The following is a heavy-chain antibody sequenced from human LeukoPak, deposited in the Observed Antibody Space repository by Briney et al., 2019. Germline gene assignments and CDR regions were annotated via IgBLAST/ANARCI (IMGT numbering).Heavy chain of an antibody. CDR2: IYRSGGT. CDR1: GDSVGSSASGNS. CDR3: VRDLGDGNYALAF. Sequence: PSETLSLTCAVSGDSVGSSASGNSPWNWVRQPPGKTLEWIGEIYRSGGTHSNPSLRRRVTMSLDRPKNQLTLNVRSVTAADTAVYYCVRDLGDGNYALAFWGQGTLVTVSS. J-gene: IGHJ4*02. V-gene: IGHV4-4*02. D-gene: IGHD1-7*01.